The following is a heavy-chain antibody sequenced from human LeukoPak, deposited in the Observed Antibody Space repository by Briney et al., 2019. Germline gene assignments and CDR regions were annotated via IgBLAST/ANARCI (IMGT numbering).Heavy chain of an antibody. CDR1: DGSISSSSYY. Sequence: SETLSLTCTVSDGSISSSSYYWGWIRQPPGKGLEWIGEINHSGSTNYNPSLMSRVTISVDTSKNQFSLKLSSVTAADTAVYYCARGVAEDYYYYMDVWGKGTTVTVSS. CDR3: ARGVAEDYYYYMDV. CDR2: INHSGST. J-gene: IGHJ6*03. D-gene: IGHD6-13*01. V-gene: IGHV4-39*07.